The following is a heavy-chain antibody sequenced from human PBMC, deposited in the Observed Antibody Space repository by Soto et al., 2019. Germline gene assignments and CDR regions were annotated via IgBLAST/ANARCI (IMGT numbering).Heavy chain of an antibody. CDR3: GGEPRY. CDR2: IYYSGST. CDR1: GGSISSGGYY. V-gene: IGHV4-31*03. Sequence: QVQLQESGPGLVKPSQTLSLTCTVSGGSISSGGYYWNWIRQHPGKGLEWIGYIYYSGSTYYNPSRQSRVTLSGETPKTQFSLKLSSVPAADQAVYYCGGEPRYWGQGTLVTVPS. J-gene: IGHJ4*02.